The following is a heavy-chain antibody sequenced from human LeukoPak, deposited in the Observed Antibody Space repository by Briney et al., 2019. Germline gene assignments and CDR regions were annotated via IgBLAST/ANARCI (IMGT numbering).Heavy chain of an antibody. Sequence: PSETLSLTCTVSGGSISSSSYHWVWIRQPPGKGLEWIATFYYGGNTYFNPSLESRVTISLDTSKNQFSLRLTSVTAADTAVYYCARHDEGYCSSTSCYGGAFDIWGQGTMVTVSS. J-gene: IGHJ3*02. CDR2: FYYGGNT. CDR1: GGSISSSSYH. D-gene: IGHD2-2*01. CDR3: ARHDEGYCSSTSCYGGAFDI. V-gene: IGHV4-39*07.